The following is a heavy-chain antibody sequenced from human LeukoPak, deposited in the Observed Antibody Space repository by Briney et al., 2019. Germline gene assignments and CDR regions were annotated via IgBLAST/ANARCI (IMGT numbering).Heavy chain of an antibody. D-gene: IGHD2-15*01. CDR1: GYTFTSYA. V-gene: IGHV1-3*01. Sequence: ASVKVSCKASGYTFTSYAMHWVRQAPGQRLEWMGWINAGNGNTKYSQKFQGRVTIPRDTSASTAYMELSSLRSEDTAVYYCAREDCSGGSCYTDGWFDPWGQGTLVTVSS. CDR3: AREDCSGGSCYTDGWFDP. CDR2: INAGNGNT. J-gene: IGHJ5*02.